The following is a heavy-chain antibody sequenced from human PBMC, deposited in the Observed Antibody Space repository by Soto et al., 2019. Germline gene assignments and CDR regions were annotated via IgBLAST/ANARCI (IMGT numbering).Heavy chain of an antibody. CDR1: GGSISSGGYY. D-gene: IGHD5-18*01. Sequence: SETLSLTCTVSGGSISSGGYYWSWIRQHPGKGLEWIGYIYYSGSTYYNPSLKSRVTISVDTSKNQFSLKLSSVTAADTAVYYCARADTAMVTFDYWGQGTLVTVSS. V-gene: IGHV4-31*03. J-gene: IGHJ4*02. CDR2: IYYSGST. CDR3: ARADTAMVTFDY.